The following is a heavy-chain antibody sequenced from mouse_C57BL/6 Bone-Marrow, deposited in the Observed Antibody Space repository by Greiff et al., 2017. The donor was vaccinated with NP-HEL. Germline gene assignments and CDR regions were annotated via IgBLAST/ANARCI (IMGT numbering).Heavy chain of an antibody. V-gene: IGHV1-64*01. CDR3: ARGIDYYYGSSYSFWYFDV. CDR1: GYTFTSYW. CDR2: IHPNSGST. J-gene: IGHJ1*03. D-gene: IGHD1-1*01. Sequence: QVQLKQPGAELVKPGASVKLSCKASGYTFTSYWMHWVKQRPGQGLEWIGMIHPNSGSTNYNEKFKSKAKLTVDKSSSTAYMQLSSLTSEDSAVYYCARGIDYYYGSSYSFWYFDVWGTGTTVTVSS.